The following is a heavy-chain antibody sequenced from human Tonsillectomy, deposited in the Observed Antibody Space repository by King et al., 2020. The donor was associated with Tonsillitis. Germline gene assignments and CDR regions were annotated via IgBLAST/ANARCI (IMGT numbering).Heavy chain of an antibody. V-gene: IGHV3-53*01. CDR2: IYSGGST. D-gene: IGHD6-13*01. CDR3: ARDGSGIAAAGYFDY. J-gene: IGHJ4*02. CDR1: GFTVSSNY. Sequence: VQLVESGGGLIQPGGSLRLSCAASGFTVSSNYMSWVRQAPGKGLEWVSVIYSGGSTYYADSVKGRFTISRDNSKTTLYLQMNSLRAEDTAVYYCARDGSGIAAAGYFDYWGQGTLVTVSS.